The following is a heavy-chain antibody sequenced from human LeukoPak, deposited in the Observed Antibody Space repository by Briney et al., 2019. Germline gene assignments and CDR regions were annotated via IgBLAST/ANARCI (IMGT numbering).Heavy chain of an antibody. V-gene: IGHV4-30-4*08. CDR2: IYYSGST. CDR3: ARGSRVYYDFWSGYLDWFDP. J-gene: IGHJ5*02. Sequence: SQTLSLTCTVSGGSISSGDYYWSWIRQPPGKGLQWIGYIYYSGSTYYNPSLKRRVTISVDTSKNQFSLKLSSVTAADMAVYYCARGSRVYYDFWSGYLDWFDPWGQGTLVTVSS. D-gene: IGHD3-3*01. CDR1: GGSISSGDYY.